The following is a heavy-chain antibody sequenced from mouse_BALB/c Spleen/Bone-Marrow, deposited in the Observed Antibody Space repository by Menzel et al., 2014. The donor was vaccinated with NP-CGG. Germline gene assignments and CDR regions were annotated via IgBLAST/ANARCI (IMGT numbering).Heavy chain of an antibody. CDR1: GFTFSNYG. CDR2: INSNGGST. D-gene: IGHD1-1*01. J-gene: IGHJ2*01. V-gene: IGHV5-6-3*01. CDR3: ARERYYGNGRIFEY. Sequence: EVQRVESGGGLVQPGGSLKLSCAASGFTFSNYGMSWVRQTPDKRLELVATINSNGGSTYYPDSVKGRFTISRDNAKNTLYLQMSSLKSEDTAMYYCARERYYGNGRIFEYWGQGTTLTVSS.